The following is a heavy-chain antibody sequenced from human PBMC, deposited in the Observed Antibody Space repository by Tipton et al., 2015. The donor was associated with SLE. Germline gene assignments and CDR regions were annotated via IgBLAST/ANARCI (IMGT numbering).Heavy chain of an antibody. CDR3: AKGRWELPFDY. V-gene: IGHV3-74*01. D-gene: IGHD1-26*01. J-gene: IGHJ4*02. CDR1: GFTFSSYW. CDR2: INSDGSST. Sequence: SLRLSCAASGFTFSSYWMHWVRQAPGKGLVWVSRINSDGSSTNYADSVKGRFTISRDNSKNTLYLQMNSLRAEDTAVYYCAKGRWELPFDYWGQGTLVTVSS.